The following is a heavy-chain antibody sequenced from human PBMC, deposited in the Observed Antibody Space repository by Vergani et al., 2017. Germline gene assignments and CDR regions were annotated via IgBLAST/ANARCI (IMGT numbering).Heavy chain of an antibody. V-gene: IGHV3-30*02. J-gene: IGHJ1*01. CDR1: GFTLRIYG. CDR3: TKAGQYDSDNFHDY. Sequence: QVQLVESGGGVVQPGGSLRLSCIASGFTLRIYGMHWVRQAPGKGLEWVAFIRYDGTKRFYGDSVKGRFTISRDNSQTTVFLQMNSLRADDSAVYYCTKAGQYDSDNFHDYWGQGALVTVAS. CDR2: IRYDGTKR. D-gene: IGHD3-22*01.